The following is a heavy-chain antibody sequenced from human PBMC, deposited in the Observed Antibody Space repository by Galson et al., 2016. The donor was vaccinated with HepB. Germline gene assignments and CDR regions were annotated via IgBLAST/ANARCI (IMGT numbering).Heavy chain of an antibody. CDR2: IRVYNGNT. CDR3: ARAYGESSVDYYYYYGLDV. CDR1: GYKFVNYG. V-gene: IGHV1-18*01. J-gene: IGHJ6*02. Sequence: SVKVSCKASGYKFVNYGIMWVRQAPGQGLEWMGWIRVYNGNTNYAQRLQGRVTMTTDTSTSTAYMALRSLRSDDTAVYLCARAYGESSVDYYYYYGLDVWGQGTTVTVSS. D-gene: IGHD4-17*01.